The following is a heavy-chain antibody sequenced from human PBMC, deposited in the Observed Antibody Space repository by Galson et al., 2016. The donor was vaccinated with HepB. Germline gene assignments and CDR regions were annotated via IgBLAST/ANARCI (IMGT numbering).Heavy chain of an antibody. CDR1: GDSVSNNIGG. CDR3: VKSVWLGRGFVS. Sequence: CAISGDSVSNNIGGWNWIWQSPSRGLEWLGRTYYRSEWRYDYAPSVQSRISINPDTSKNQFSLHLNSVTPEDTAVYYCVKSVWLGRGFVSWGQGTLVTVSS. J-gene: IGHJ4*02. CDR2: TYYRSEWRY. D-gene: IGHD6-19*01. V-gene: IGHV6-1*01.